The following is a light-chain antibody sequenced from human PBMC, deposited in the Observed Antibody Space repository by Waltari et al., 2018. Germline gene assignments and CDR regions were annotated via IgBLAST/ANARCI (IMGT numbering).Light chain of an antibody. J-gene: IGLJ2*01. Sequence: QSALTQPASVSGSPGQPITISCTGTNSTLYAYDSVSWYQQHPGKAPKLILFDVSGRPSGISNRFSGSKSDNTASLTISGLQDEDEADYYCSSYATSNTVVFGGGTKVTVL. CDR3: SSYATSNTVV. V-gene: IGLV2-14*03. CDR1: NSTLYAYDS. CDR2: DVS.